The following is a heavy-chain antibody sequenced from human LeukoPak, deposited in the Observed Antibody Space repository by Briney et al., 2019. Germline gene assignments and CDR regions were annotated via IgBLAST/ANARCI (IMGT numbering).Heavy chain of an antibody. Sequence: GRSLRLSCAASGFTFSSYGMHWVRQAPGKGLEWVAVISYDGSNKYYADSVKGRFTISRDNSKNTLYLQMNSLRGEDTAVYYCAKDPGKFWSGHDYWGQGALVTVSS. CDR1: GFTFSSYG. J-gene: IGHJ4*02. V-gene: IGHV3-30*18. CDR3: AKDPGKFWSGHDY. D-gene: IGHD3-3*01. CDR2: ISYDGSNK.